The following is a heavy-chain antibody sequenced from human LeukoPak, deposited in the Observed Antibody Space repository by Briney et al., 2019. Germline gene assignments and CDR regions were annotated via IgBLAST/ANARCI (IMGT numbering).Heavy chain of an antibody. Sequence: GESLKISCKGSGYSFTSYWIGWVRQLPGKGLEWMGIIYPGDSDTRYSPSFQGQVTISADKSISTAYLQWSSLKASDTSMYYCARLGRGRDGYNYAGYWGQGTLVTVSS. D-gene: IGHD5-24*01. CDR2: IYPGDSDT. CDR3: ARLGRGRDGYNYAGY. J-gene: IGHJ4*02. V-gene: IGHV5-51*01. CDR1: GYSFTSYW.